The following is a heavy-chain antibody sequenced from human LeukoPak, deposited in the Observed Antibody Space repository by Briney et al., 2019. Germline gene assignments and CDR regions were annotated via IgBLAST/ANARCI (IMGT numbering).Heavy chain of an antibody. D-gene: IGHD2-15*01. V-gene: IGHV3-23*01. Sequence: GGSLRLSCAASGFTFSSYAMSWVRQAPGKGLEWVSAISGSGGSTYYADSVKGRFTISRDNSKNTLYLQMNSLRAEDTAVYYCAKDRGCSGGSCYVDYWGQGTLVTVSS. CDR1: GFTFSSYA. CDR3: AKDRGCSGGSCYVDY. CDR2: ISGSGGST. J-gene: IGHJ4*02.